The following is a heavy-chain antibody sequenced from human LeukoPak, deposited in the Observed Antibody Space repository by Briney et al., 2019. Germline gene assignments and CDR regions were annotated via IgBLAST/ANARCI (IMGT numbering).Heavy chain of an antibody. V-gene: IGHV3-30*02. D-gene: IGHD3-22*01. CDR2: IRYDGSNK. Sequence: GGSLRLSCAASGFTFSSYGMHWVRQAPGKGLEWVAFIRYDGSNKYYADSVKGRFTISRDNSKNTLYLQMNSLRAEDTAVYYCAKDLFSYYYDSSGPSDYWGQGTLVTVSS. CDR1: GFTFSSYG. CDR3: AKDLFSYYYDSSGPSDY. J-gene: IGHJ4*02.